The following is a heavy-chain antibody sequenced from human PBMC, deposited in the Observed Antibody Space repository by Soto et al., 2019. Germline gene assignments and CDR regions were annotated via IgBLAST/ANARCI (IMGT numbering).Heavy chain of an antibody. J-gene: IGHJ4*02. CDR3: VRETGAFED. CDR1: GYTFSDYQ. CDR2: IKPNDGTT. D-gene: IGHD3-10*01. V-gene: IGHV1-46*04. Sequence: QVQLVQSGIEVKKPGASLHVSCKASGYTFSDYQMHWVRQATGQGLEWMGVIKPNDGTTFYAQRLQGRVTMTRDTSKSTVYMDLSRLTFEDTAIYYCVRETGAFEDWGQGTLVTVSS.